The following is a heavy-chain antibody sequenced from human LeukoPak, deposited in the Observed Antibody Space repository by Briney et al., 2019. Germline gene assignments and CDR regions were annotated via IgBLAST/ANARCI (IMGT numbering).Heavy chain of an antibody. D-gene: IGHD3-9*01. Sequence: SETLSLTCTVSGCSISSSGYYWGWIRQPPGKGLEWSGSIDYSGSTYYNPSLKGRGTISVDTSKKQFSLKLSSVTAADTAVYYCARDKGHFDVDYWGQGTLVTVSS. CDR3: ARDKGHFDVDY. V-gene: IGHV4-39*07. CDR2: IDYSGST. CDR1: GCSISSSGYY. J-gene: IGHJ4*02.